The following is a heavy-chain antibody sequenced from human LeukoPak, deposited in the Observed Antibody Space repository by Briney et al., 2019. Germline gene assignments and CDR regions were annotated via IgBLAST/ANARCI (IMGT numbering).Heavy chain of an antibody. CDR3: ARAGISMIVVAHLNV. V-gene: IGHV1-46*01. D-gene: IGHD3-22*01. J-gene: IGHJ3*01. Sequence: ASVRVSCKASGYTFTSCYMHWVRQAPGQVLEWMGIINPSGGSTSYAQKFQGRVTMTRDTSTSTVYMELSSPRSEDTAVYYCARAGISMIVVAHLNVWGQGTIVTVSS. CDR2: INPSGGST. CDR1: GYTFTSCY.